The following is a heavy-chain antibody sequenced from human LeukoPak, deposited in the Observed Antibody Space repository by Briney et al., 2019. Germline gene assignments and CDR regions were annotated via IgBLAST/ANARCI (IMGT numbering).Heavy chain of an antibody. Sequence: GGPLRLSCAASGFTFSSYGMQWVRQAPGKGREWVAFIGYDGKNERYVDSVKGRFIISRANSNNILYLQMNSLRPEDTAVYCCATHGGYHYGGFDYWGQGALVTVSS. CDR1: GFTFSSYG. D-gene: IGHD3-22*01. J-gene: IGHJ4*02. V-gene: IGHV3-30*02. CDR3: ATHGGYHYGGFDY. CDR2: IGYDGKNE.